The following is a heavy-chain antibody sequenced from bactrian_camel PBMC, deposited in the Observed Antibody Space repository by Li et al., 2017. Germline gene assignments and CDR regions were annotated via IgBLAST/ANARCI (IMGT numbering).Heavy chain of an antibody. J-gene: IGHJ4*01. Sequence: HVQLVESGGDLVQPGGSLRLSCATSGFTASGFAMHWVRQAPGKGLEWVASIWSDGSVTYYADSVKGRFTGSRDNAKNMVYLQMNSLKSEDTALYYCCRGEYHTLWGQGTQVTVS. V-gene: IGHV3S7*01. CDR1: GFTASGFA. CDR3: CRGEYHTL. CDR2: IWSDGSVT.